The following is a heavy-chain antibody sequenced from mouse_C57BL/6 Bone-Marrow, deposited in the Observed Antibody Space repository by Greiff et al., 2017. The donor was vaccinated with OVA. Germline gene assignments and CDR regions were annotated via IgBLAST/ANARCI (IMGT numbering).Heavy chain of an antibody. D-gene: IGHD1-1*01. CDR3: ARGYGSTYYYAMDY. CDR1: GYTFTNYW. Sequence: QVQLKESGAELVRPGPSVKMSCKASGYTFTNYWIGWAKQRPGHGLEWIGDIYPGGGYTNYNEKFKGKATLTADKSSSTAYMQFSSLTSEDSAIYYCARGYGSTYYYAMDYWGQGTSVTVSS. CDR2: IYPGGGYT. J-gene: IGHJ4*01. V-gene: IGHV1-63*01.